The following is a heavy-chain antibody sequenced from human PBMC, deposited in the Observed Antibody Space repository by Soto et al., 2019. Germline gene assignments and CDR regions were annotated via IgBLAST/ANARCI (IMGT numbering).Heavy chain of an antibody. V-gene: IGHV3-30-3*01. CDR1: GFTFSSYA. CDR2: ISYDGSNK. J-gene: IGHJ4*02. D-gene: IGHD6-6*01. CDR3: ARGGVYSRSSPMDY. Sequence: QVQLVESGGGVVQPGRSLRLSCAASGFTFSSYAMHWVRQAPGKGLEWVAVISYDGSNKYYADSVKGRFTISRDNSKNTLYLQMDSLRAEDTAVYYCARGGVYSRSSPMDYWGQGTLVTVSS.